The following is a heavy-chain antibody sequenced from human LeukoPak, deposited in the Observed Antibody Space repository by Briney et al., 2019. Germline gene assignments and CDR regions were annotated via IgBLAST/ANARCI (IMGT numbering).Heavy chain of an antibody. CDR3: ARDERTGYDYGDYGDYYYGMDV. V-gene: IGHV3-7*03. CDR2: IKQDGSEK. Sequence: GGSLRLSCAASGSTFSSYWMSWVRQAPGKGLEWVANIKQDGSEKYYVDSVKGRFTISRDNAKNSLYLQMNSLRAEDTAVYYCARDERTGYDYGDYGDYYYGMDVWGQGTTVTVSS. D-gene: IGHD4-17*01. J-gene: IGHJ6*02. CDR1: GSTFSSYW.